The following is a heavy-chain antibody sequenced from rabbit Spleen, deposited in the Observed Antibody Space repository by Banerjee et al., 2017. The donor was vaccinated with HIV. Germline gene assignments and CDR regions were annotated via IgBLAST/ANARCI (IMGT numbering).Heavy chain of an antibody. D-gene: IGHD1-1*01. J-gene: IGHJ4*01. V-gene: IGHV1S40*01. Sequence: QSLEESGGGLVKPGASLTLTCKASKFSFNSGYDMCWVRQAPGKGLEWIACVYAGSSGSTYSATWAKGRFTFSKTSSTTVTLQMTSLTAADTTTYFCARDLDNVIGWNFGWWGPGTLVTVS. CDR2: VYAGSSGST. CDR1: KFSFNSGYD. CDR3: ARDLDNVIGWNFGW.